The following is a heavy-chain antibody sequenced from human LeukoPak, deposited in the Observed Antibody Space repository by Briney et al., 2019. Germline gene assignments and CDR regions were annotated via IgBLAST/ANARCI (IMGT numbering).Heavy chain of an antibody. D-gene: IGHD4-17*01. CDR3: AKDVRYNWFDP. J-gene: IGHJ5*02. V-gene: IGHV3-7*03. Sequence: GGSLRLSCAASGCTFSSYWMHWVRQAPGKGLEWVANIKQDGSEKYYVDSVKGRFTISRDNSKKTLYLQMNSLRAEDTAIYYCAKDVRYNWFDPWGQGTLVTVSS. CDR1: GCTFSSYW. CDR2: IKQDGSEK.